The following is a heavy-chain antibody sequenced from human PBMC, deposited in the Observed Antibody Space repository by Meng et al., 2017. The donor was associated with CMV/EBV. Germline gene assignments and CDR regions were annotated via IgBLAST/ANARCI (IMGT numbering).Heavy chain of an antibody. D-gene: IGHD3-22*01. CDR3: AKDKQYYDSSGWIDY. Sequence: GESLKISCAASGFTISSNYMTWVRQAPGKGLEWVSLIYSGGSTYYADSVKGRFTISRDNSKNTLYLQMNSLRAEDTAVYYCAKDKQYYDSSGWIDYWGQGTLVTVSS. CDR1: GFTISSNY. J-gene: IGHJ4*02. CDR2: IYSGGST. V-gene: IGHV3-53*05.